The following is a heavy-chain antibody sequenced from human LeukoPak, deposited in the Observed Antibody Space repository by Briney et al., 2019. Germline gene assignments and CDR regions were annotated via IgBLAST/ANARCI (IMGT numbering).Heavy chain of an antibody. CDR1: GDFIRSGHYY. Sequence: SETLSLTCTVSGDFIRSGHYYWGWIRQSPGKGLEWMGSIYSTGNTHYNPSLESRLIISVDTSKNSFSLKLSSVTAADTAVYFCARDLWSTAAGIFDFWGQGAMVTVSS. J-gene: IGHJ4*02. CDR2: IYSTGNT. D-gene: IGHD6-25*01. CDR3: ARDLWSTAAGIFDF. V-gene: IGHV4-39*07.